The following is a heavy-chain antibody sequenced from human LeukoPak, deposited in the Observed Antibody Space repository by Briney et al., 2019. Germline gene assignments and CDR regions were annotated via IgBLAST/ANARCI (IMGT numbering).Heavy chain of an antibody. D-gene: IGHD4-17*01. CDR1: GYSISSGYY. V-gene: IGHV4-61*01. Sequence: SETLSLTCTVSGYSISSGYYWSWIRQPPGKGLEWLGYIHYSGGTHYNPSLKSRVTISVDTSKNQVSLKLSSVTAADTAVYYCARAGYGDYATDAFDIWGQGTMVTVSS. CDR3: ARAGYGDYATDAFDI. CDR2: IHYSGGT. J-gene: IGHJ3*02.